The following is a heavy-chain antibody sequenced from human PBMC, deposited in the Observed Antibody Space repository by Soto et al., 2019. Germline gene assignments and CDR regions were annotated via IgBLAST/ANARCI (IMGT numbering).Heavy chain of an antibody. J-gene: IGHJ4*02. CDR3: TTTYYDLWSGYYEDY. V-gene: IGHV3-15*07. CDR1: SVSNAW. D-gene: IGHD3-3*01. CDR2: IKSKTDGGTT. Sequence: SVSNAWMNWVRQAPGKGLEWVGRIKSKTDGGTTDYAAPVKGRFTISRDDSKNTLYLQMNSLKTEDKAVYYCTTTYYDLWSGYYEDYWGQGTLVTVSS.